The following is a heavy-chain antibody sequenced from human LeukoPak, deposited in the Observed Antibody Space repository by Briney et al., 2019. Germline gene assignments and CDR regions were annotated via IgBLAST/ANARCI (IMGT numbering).Heavy chain of an antibody. J-gene: IGHJ4*02. V-gene: IGHV3-15*01. CDR1: GFTFSNAW. CDR3: TTDPYYDFWSGYPFDY. D-gene: IGHD3-3*01. CDR2: NKSKTDGGTT. Sequence: RSGGSLRLSCAASGFTFSNAWMSWVRQAPGKGLEWVGRNKSKTDGGTTDYAAPVKGRFTISRDDSKNTLYLQMNSLKTEDTAVYYCTTDPYYDFWSGYPFDYWGQGTLVTVSS.